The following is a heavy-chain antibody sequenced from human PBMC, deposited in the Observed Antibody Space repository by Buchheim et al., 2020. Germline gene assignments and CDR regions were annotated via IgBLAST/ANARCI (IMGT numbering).Heavy chain of an antibody. CDR3: ARGSGWNLY. V-gene: IGHV4-59*01. CDR2: VDDGGRS. CDR1: GVSMSSSY. Sequence: QVQLQESGPGLVKASETLSLTCTVSGVSMSSSYWSWIRQPPGKGLEWVGFVDDGGRSGSNPSLKSRVTMSVDTSKNKFSLRLNYVTAADTAVYYCARGSGWNLYWGQGTL. J-gene: IGHJ4*02. D-gene: IGHD6-19*01.